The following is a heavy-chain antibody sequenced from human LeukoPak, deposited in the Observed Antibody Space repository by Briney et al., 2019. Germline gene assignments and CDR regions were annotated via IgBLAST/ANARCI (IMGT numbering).Heavy chain of an antibody. CDR1: GGTFSSYA. D-gene: IGHD3-3*01. V-gene: IGHV1-69*01. Sequence: GSSVKVSCKASGGTFSSYAISWVRQAPGQGLEWMGGIIPIFGTANYAQKFQGRVTITADESTSTAYMELSSLRSEDTAVYYCARVGVSDFWSGDLDYWGQGTLVTVSS. CDR2: IIPIFGTA. CDR3: ARVGVSDFWSGDLDY. J-gene: IGHJ4*02.